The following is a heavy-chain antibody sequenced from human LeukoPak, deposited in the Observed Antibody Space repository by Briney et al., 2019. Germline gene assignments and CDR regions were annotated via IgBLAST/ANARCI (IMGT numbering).Heavy chain of an antibody. Sequence: PSETLSLTCAVYGGSFSGYYWSWIRQPPGKGLEWIGEINHSGSTNYNPSLKSRVTISVDTSKNQFSLKLSSVTAADTAVYYCARGRLGYCSGGSCYRQLSYYYYMDVWGKGTTVTVSS. V-gene: IGHV4-34*01. CDR2: INHSGST. CDR3: ARGRLGYCSGGSCYRQLSYYYYMDV. J-gene: IGHJ6*03. CDR1: GGSFSGYY. D-gene: IGHD2-15*01.